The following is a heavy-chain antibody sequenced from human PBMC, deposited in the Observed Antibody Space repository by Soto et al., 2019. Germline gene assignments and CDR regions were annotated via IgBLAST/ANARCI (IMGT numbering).Heavy chain of an antibody. CDR1: GYTFAGYY. CDR3: ARLRTTVTSPSGSPAVGVYYFDC. V-gene: IGHV1-2*04. D-gene: IGHD4-17*01. Sequence: GASVKVSCKASGYTFAGYYMHWVRQAPGQGLEWMGWINPNSGGTNYAQKFQGWVTMTRDTSISTAYMELSRLRSDDTAVYYCARLRTTVTSPSGSPAVGVYYFDCWGQGTLVTVSS. J-gene: IGHJ4*02. CDR2: INPNSGGT.